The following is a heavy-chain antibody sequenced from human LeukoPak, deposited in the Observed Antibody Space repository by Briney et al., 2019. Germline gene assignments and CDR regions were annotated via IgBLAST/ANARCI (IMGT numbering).Heavy chain of an antibody. CDR2: IHYTGST. J-gene: IGHJ4*02. CDR3: ARDRHWTNDWVFDY. Sequence: SETLSLTCSVSGGSISSYYWSWIRQPPGKGLEWIGYIHYTGSTNYNPSLKSRVTISLHTSKNQFSLKLSSVNAADTAVYYCARDRHWTNDWVFDYWGQGTLVTVSS. CDR1: GGSISSYY. V-gene: IGHV4-59*01. D-gene: IGHD1/OR15-1a*01.